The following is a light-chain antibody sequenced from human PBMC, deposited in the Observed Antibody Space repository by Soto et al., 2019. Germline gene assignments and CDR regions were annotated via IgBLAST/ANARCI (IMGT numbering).Light chain of an antibody. CDR1: QGISTY. V-gene: IGKV1-39*01. Sequence: CGGGIITKNSRASQGISTYLNWYHQKPGKAPKLLIYAASSLQSGVPSRFSGSESETDFTLSISIPPSEQFGTYSLRQSYSTSWTIEQGTKGDIK. CDR2: AAS. CDR3: RQSYSTSWT. J-gene: IGKJ1*01.